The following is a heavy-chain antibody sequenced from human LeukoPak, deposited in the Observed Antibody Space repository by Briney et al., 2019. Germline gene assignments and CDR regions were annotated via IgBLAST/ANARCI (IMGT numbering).Heavy chain of an antibody. CDR1: GGTFSNYA. D-gene: IGHD1-26*01. V-gene: IGHV1-69*04. Sequence: GASVKVSFKASGGTFSNYAISWVRQAPGQGLEWMGRIIPILGIANYAQKFQGRVTITADKSTSTAYMELSSLRSEDTAVYYCASHHSGSYYYWGRGTLVTVSS. J-gene: IGHJ4*02. CDR3: ASHHSGSYYY. CDR2: IIPILGIA.